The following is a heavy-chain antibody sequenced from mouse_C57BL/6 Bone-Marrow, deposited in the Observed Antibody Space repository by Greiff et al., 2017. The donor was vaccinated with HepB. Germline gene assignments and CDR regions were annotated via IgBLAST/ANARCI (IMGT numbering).Heavy chain of an antibody. D-gene: IGHD2-1*01. V-gene: IGHV1-82*01. CDR1: GYAFSSSW. CDR2: IYPGDGDT. Sequence: VQLQQSGPELVKPGASVKISCKASGYAFSSSWMNWVKQRPGKGLEWIGRIYPGDGDTNYNGKFKGKATLTADKSSSTAYMQHSSLTSEDSAVYFCARWYYGNFAPWGQGTTLPVSS. J-gene: IGHJ2*01. CDR3: ARWYYGNFAP.